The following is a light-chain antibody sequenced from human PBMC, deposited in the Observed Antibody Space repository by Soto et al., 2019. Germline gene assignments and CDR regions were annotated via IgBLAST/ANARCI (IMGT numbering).Light chain of an antibody. CDR1: QSLLHRDGNTY. CDR2: KIS. J-gene: IGKJ2*01. CDR3: MQATQYPPYT. V-gene: IGKV2-24*01. Sequence: DIVLTQTPLSSPVTLGQPASISCRSSQSLLHRDGNTYLSWLQQRPGQPPRLLIYKISNRLSGXPXRXXGSGAGTDFTLKISRVEADDVGVYYCMQATQYPPYTFGQETKLEIE.